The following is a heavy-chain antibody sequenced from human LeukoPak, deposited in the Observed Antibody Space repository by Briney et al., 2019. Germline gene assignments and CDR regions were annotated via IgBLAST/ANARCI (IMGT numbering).Heavy chain of an antibody. CDR2: ISGYNGNT. D-gene: IGHD3-22*01. CDR3: ASLKNYYDSSGYLVTDAFDI. CDR1: GYTFTTYN. J-gene: IGHJ3*02. Sequence: EASVKVSCKASGYTFTTYNINWVRQAPGQGLEWMGWISGYNGNTNYAQKLQGRVTMTTDTSTSTAYMELRSLKSDDTAVYYCASLKNYYDSSGYLVTDAFDIWGQGTMVTVSS. V-gene: IGHV1-18*01.